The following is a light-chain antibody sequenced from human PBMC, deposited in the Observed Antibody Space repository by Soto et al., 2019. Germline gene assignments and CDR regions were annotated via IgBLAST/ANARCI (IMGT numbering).Light chain of an antibody. CDR2: AAS. CDR1: QRITNS. V-gene: IGKV1-39*01. J-gene: IGKJ3*01. CDR3: QQTYSPPFT. Sequence: DIQMTQSPSSLSASVGDRVTIPCRASQRITNSLNWYQQKPGRAPNLLIYAASSLQRGAPSRFSGSGSGTDFTLTISSLQPDDFATYHCQQTYSPPFTFGPGTKVDIK.